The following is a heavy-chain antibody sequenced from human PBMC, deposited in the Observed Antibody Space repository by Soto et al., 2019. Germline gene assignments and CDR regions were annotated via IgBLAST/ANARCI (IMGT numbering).Heavy chain of an antibody. Sequence: ASVKVSCKSSGYTFTSYDINWVRQATGQGLEWMGWMNPNSGNTGYAQKFQGRVTMTRNTSISTAYMELSSLRSEDTAVYYCARMTTVTTYYYYYYYMDVWGKGTTVTVSS. CDR3: ARMTTVTTYYYYYYYMDV. D-gene: IGHD4-4*01. CDR1: GYTFTSYD. CDR2: MNPNSGNT. J-gene: IGHJ6*03. V-gene: IGHV1-8*01.